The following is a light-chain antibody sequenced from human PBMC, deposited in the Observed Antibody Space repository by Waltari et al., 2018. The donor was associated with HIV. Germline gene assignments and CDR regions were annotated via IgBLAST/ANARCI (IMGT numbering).Light chain of an antibody. Sequence: DIQMTQFPPSLSASVVDRVTITCRATQDIGNSVSWYQQRPGKVPKLLVYGGYIRHRGVASRFTGSGSGTEYTLTISSLQPEDFATYYCHQYFSDPFTFGGGTKVEI. CDR3: HQYFSDPFT. J-gene: IGKJ4*01. V-gene: IGKV1-NL1*01. CDR1: QDIGNS. CDR2: GGY.